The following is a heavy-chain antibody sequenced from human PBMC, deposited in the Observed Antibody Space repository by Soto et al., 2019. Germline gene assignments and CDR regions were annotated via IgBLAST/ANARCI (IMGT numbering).Heavy chain of an antibody. D-gene: IGHD2-2*01. J-gene: IGHJ6*02. Sequence: GASVKVSRKASGYTFTSYAMHWVRQAPGQRLEWMGWINAGNGNTKYSQKFQGRVTITRDTSASTAYMELSSLRSEDTAVYYCASSYCISTSCPPYYGMDVWGQGTTVTVS. CDR3: ASSYCISTSCPPYYGMDV. V-gene: IGHV1-3*01. CDR1: GYTFTSYA. CDR2: INAGNGNT.